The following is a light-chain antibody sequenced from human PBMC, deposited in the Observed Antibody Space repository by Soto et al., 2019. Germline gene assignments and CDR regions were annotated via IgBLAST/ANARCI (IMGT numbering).Light chain of an antibody. CDR1: SSNIANNY. Sequence: QSVFTQPHSVSAAPGQTVTISCSGSSSNIANNYVSWYQHHPGTAPKLLIYENNKRPSGIPDRFSGSKSGTSATLGITGLQTGDEADYYCGTWDSSLSTVIFGGGTKVTVL. CDR2: ENN. V-gene: IGLV1-51*02. J-gene: IGLJ2*01. CDR3: GTWDSSLSTVI.